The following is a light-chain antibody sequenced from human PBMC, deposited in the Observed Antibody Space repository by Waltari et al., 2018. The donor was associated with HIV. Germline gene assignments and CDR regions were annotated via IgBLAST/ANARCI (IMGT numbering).Light chain of an antibody. J-gene: IGKJ2*01. CDR3: QQYHDWPPAYT. Sequence: EIVMTQSPATLSVPLGERVTVSCRASQSVGGNLAWYQQEPGQAPRLLIPAASSRATGVAARFSGSGSGTECTLAISSLQSEDFAVYYCQQYHDWPPAYTFGQGTELEMK. CDR1: QSVGGN. V-gene: IGKV3-15*01. CDR2: AAS.